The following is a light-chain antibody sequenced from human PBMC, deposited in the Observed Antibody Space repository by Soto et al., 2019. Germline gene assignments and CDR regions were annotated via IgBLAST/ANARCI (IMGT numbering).Light chain of an antibody. V-gene: IGKV3-20*01. CDR1: QSVGRNY. Sequence: EIVVTQYPGTLSLSPGERATLSCRASQSVGRNYLAWFQQKSGQAPRLVIYGASSRAAGIPDRLSGSGSGTDFTPTISRLEPEDFAVYYCQQYATSPIPFGQGTLLEIK. CDR3: QQYATSPIP. J-gene: IGKJ5*01. CDR2: GAS.